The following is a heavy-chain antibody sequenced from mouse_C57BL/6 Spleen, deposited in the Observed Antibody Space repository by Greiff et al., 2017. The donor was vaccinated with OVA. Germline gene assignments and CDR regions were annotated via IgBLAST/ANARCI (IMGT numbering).Heavy chain of an antibody. CDR2: ISYDGSN. J-gene: IGHJ2*01. CDR1: GYSITSGYY. Sequence: EVQRVESGPGLVKPSQSLSLTCSVTGYSITSGYYWNWIRQFPGNKLEWMGYISYDGSNNYNPSLKNRISITRDTSKNQFFLKLNSVTTEDTATYYCARAPYYYGSSRFDYWGQGTTLTVSS. D-gene: IGHD1-1*01. V-gene: IGHV3-6*01. CDR3: ARAPYYYGSSRFDY.